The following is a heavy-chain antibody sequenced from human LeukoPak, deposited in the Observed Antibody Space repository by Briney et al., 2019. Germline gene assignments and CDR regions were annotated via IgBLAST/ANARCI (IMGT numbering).Heavy chain of an antibody. J-gene: IGHJ4*02. CDR2: ISDIGSI. D-gene: IGHD4-23*01. V-gene: IGHV4-59*01. CDR1: GGSISSYY. CDR3: ARGFKATVATTSFDY. Sequence: SETLSLTCTVSGGSISSYYWSWIRQPPGKGLEWIAYISDIGSINYNPSLKSRVTISLDTSKNQFSLKLSSVTAADTAVYYCARGFKATVATTSFDYWGQGTLVTVSS.